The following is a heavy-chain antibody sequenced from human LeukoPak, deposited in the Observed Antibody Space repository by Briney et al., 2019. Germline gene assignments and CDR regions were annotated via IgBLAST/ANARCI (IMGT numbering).Heavy chain of an antibody. J-gene: IGHJ4*02. D-gene: IGHD2/OR15-2a*01. CDR1: GYTFTGYY. CDR3: ARVRNILKYYFDY. Sequence: GASVKVSCKASGYTFTGYYMHWVRQAPGQGLEWMGWINPNSGGTNYAQKFQGRVTMTRDTSISTAYMELSRLRSDDTAVYYCARVRNILKYYFDYWGQGTLVTVSS. V-gene: IGHV1-2*02. CDR2: INPNSGGT.